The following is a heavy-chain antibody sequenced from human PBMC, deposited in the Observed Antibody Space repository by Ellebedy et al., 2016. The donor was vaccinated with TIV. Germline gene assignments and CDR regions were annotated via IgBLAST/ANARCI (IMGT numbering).Heavy chain of an antibody. CDR3: ARATSGFDY. J-gene: IGHJ4*02. CDR2: IWYDGSNK. CDR1: GFTFSSYG. V-gene: IGHV3-33*08. D-gene: IGHD5-24*01. Sequence: PGGSLRLSCAASGFTFSSYGMHWVRQAPGKGLEWVAVIWYDGSNKYYADSVKGRFTISRENAKNSLYLQMKSLRAEDTAVYYCARATSGFDYWGQGTLVTVSS.